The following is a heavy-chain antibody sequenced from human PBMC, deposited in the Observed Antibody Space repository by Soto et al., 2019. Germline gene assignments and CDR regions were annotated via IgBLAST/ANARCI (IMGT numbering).Heavy chain of an antibody. CDR3: ARSYCSGGSCYSGRGYYYYMDV. V-gene: IGHV1-69*02. Sequence: GASVKVSCKASGGTFSSYTISWVRQAPGQGLEWMGRIIPILGIANYAQKFQGRVTITADKSTSTAYMELSSLRSEDTAVYYCARSYCSGGSCYSGRGYYYYMDVRGKGTTVTVSS. CDR2: IIPILGIA. J-gene: IGHJ6*03. CDR1: GGTFSSYT. D-gene: IGHD2-15*01.